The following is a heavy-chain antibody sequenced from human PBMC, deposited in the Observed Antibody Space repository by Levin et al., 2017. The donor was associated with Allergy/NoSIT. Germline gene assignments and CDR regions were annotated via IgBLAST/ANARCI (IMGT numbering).Heavy chain of an antibody. CDR1: GFTFSDYY. CDR2: ISSTGSDI. J-gene: IGHJ4*02. D-gene: IGHD5-12*01. CDR3: ARPYSDYEPHFEY. V-gene: IGHV3-11*01. Sequence: PGGSLRLSCAASGFTFSDYYMSWIRQAPGKGLEWISYISSTGSDILYGDSVKGRFTISRDNAKKSLYLQMNSLRAEDTAVYYCARPYSDYEPHFEYWGQGTLVTVSS.